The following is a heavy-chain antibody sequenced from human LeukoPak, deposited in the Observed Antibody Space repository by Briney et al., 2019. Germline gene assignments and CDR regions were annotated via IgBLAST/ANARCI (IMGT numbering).Heavy chain of an antibody. CDR3: ASFSHYDFWSGYSWFDP. J-gene: IGHJ5*02. D-gene: IGHD3-3*01. CDR1: GGTFSSYA. CDR2: IIPIFGTA. Sequence: GASVKVSCKASGGTFSSYAISWVRQAPGQGLEWMGGIIPIFGTANYAQKFQGRVTITADESTSTAYMELSSLRSEDTAVYYCASFSHYDFWSGYSWFDPWGQGTLVTVSS. V-gene: IGHV1-69*13.